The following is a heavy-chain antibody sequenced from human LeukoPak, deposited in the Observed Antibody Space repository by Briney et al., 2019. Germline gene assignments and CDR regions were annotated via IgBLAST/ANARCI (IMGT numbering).Heavy chain of an antibody. Sequence: TGGSLRLSCAASGFTFSSYEMNWVRQAPGKGLEWVSYISSSGGTIYYADSVKGRFTVSRDNSKNTLYLQMSSLRAEDTAVYYCVKDGDGYNIKPAYYFDYWGQGTLVTVSS. V-gene: IGHV3-48*03. CDR3: VKDGDGYNIKPAYYFDY. CDR2: ISSSGGTI. J-gene: IGHJ4*02. CDR1: GFTFSSYE. D-gene: IGHD5-24*01.